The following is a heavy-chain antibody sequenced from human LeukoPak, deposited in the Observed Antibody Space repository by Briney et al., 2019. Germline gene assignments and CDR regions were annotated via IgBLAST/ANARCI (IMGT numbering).Heavy chain of an antibody. V-gene: IGHV4-59*01. CDR1: GDSIYNNY. J-gene: IGHJ6*03. CDR3: ARGVKFDYYYYMDV. CDR2: FYSRGTGTT. Sequence: SETLSLTCTVSGDSIYNNYWGWIRQSPGKGLGWIAYFYSRGTGTTDYNPSLESRVTVSVDTFSQFSLKLSSVTAADTAVYYCARGVKFDYYYYMDVWGKGTTVTVSS. D-gene: IGHD3-22*01.